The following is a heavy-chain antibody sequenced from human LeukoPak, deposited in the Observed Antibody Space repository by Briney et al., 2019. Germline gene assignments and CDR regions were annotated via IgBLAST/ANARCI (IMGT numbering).Heavy chain of an antibody. CDR2: IYDSGST. V-gene: IGHV4-30-4*01. Sequence: SETLSLTCTVSGASIRSGDYYWSWIRQPPGKGLEWIGYIYDSGSTYYNPSLKSRITISVDTSENRFSLKLSSVTATDTAVYYCARDCSGGSCYGAFDIWGQGTMVTVS. CDR1: GASIRSGDYY. CDR3: ARDCSGGSCYGAFDI. D-gene: IGHD2-15*01. J-gene: IGHJ3*02.